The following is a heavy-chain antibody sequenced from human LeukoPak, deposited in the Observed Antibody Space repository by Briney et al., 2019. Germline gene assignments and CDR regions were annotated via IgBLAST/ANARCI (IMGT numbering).Heavy chain of an antibody. D-gene: IGHD6-19*01. CDR1: GFTFSSYE. CDR2: ISSSGSTI. CDR3: ARRGTIAVPVFWFDP. J-gene: IGHJ5*02. V-gene: IGHV3-48*03. Sequence: GGSLRLSCAASGFTFSSYEMNWVRQAPGKGLEWVSYISSSGSTIYYADSVKGRFTISRDNTKNSLYLQMNSLRAEDTAVYYCARRGTIAVPVFWFDPWGQGTPVIVSS.